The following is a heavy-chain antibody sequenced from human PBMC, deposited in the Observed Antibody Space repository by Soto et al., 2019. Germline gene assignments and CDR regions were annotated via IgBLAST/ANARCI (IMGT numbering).Heavy chain of an antibody. V-gene: IGHV4-39*02. Sequence: QLQLQESGPGLVKPSDTLSLTCTVSGGSISTDSHYWGWIRQPPGKGLEWIGSVYYAGSTYKNPSLHSRVTISVDTSKNHFSLKLNSVTAADTAVYYCARRTNYGDYSLDYWGQGPLFTVSS. CDR3: ARRTNYGDYSLDY. CDR2: VYYAGST. J-gene: IGHJ4*02. D-gene: IGHD4-17*01. CDR1: GGSISTDSHY.